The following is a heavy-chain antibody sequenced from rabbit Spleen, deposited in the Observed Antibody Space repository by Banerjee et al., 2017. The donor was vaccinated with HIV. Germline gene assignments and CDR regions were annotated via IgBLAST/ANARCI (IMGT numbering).Heavy chain of an antibody. CDR1: GFSFSSSYY. Sequence: QEQLVESGGDLVQPGASLTLTCTASGFSFSSSYYMCWVRQAPGKGLEWIACSDGGSSSTTDYASWAKGRFTISKTSSTTVTLQMTSLTAADTATYFCARSPYAFNIGYYFNLWGPGTLVTVS. CDR2: SDGGSSSTT. CDR3: ARSPYAFNIGYYFNL. V-gene: IGHV1S45*01. D-gene: IGHD6-1*01. J-gene: IGHJ4*01.